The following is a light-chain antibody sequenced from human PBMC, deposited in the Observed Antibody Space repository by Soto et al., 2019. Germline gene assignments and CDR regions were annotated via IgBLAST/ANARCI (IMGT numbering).Light chain of an antibody. CDR2: DSF. CDR1: QSVSSTY. CDR3: QQRSNWPYT. J-gene: IGKJ2*01. V-gene: IGKV3D-20*02. Sequence: EIVLTQSPGTLSLSPGQRATLSCRASQSVSSTYLAWYQQKPGQAPRLLIYDSFKRATGIPDRFSGSGSGTDFSLTISRLDPEDFAVYYCQQRSNWPYTFGQGTKLEIK.